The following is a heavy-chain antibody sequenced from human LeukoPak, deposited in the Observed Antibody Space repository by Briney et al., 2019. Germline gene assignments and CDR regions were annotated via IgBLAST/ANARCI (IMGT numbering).Heavy chain of an antibody. CDR2: ISGSGGST. CDR3: VKDRNSRIVPAKQNWFDP. CDR1: RFTFSTYA. Sequence: QPGGSLRLSCAASRFTFSTYAMSWVRQAPGRGLEWVSAISGSGGSTYYADSVKGRFTISRDNSKNTLDLQMSSLRAEDTAVYYCVKDRNSRIVPAKQNWFDPWGQGTLVTVSS. V-gene: IGHV3-23*01. D-gene: IGHD2-2*01. J-gene: IGHJ5*02.